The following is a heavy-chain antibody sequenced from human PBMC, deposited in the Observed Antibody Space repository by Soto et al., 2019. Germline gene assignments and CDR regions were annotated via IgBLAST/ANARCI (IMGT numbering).Heavy chain of an antibody. CDR2: IYHSGST. V-gene: IGHV4-4*02. D-gene: IGHD3-16*02. CDR3: SRVMITFGGVIVTSMGAFDI. Sequence: SETLSLTCAVSGGSISSSNWWSWVRQAPGKGLEWIGEIYHSGSTNYNPSLKSRVTISVDKSKNQISLKLSSVTAADTAVYYCSRVMITFGGVIVTSMGAFDIWGQGTMVTVSS. J-gene: IGHJ3*02. CDR1: GGSISSSNW.